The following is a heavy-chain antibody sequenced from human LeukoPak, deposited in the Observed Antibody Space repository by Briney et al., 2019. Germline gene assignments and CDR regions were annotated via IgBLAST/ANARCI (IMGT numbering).Heavy chain of an antibody. V-gene: IGHV1-2*04. CDR3: ARWSIEGQNWFDP. CDR1: GYTFTGYY. CDR2: INPNSGGT. Sequence: ASVKVSCKASGYTFTGYYMHWVRQAPGQGLEWMGWINPNSGGTNYAQKFQGWVTMTRDTSISTAYMELSRLRSDDTAVYYCARWSIEGQNWFDPWGQGTLVTVSS. J-gene: IGHJ5*02. D-gene: IGHD1-26*01.